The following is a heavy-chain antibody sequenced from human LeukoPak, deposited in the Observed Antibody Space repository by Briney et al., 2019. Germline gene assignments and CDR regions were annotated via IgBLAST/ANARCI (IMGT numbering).Heavy chain of an antibody. V-gene: IGHV3-48*03. CDR1: GFTFSSYE. J-gene: IGHJ4*02. CDR3: ARDRVVDTAMAHFDY. Sequence: PGGSLRLSCAASGFTFSSYEMNCVRPAPGKGLEWVSYISSSGSTIYYADSVKGRFTISRDNAKNSLYLQMNSLRAEDTAVYYCARDRVVDTAMAHFDYWGQGTLVTVSS. CDR2: ISSSGSTI. D-gene: IGHD5-18*01.